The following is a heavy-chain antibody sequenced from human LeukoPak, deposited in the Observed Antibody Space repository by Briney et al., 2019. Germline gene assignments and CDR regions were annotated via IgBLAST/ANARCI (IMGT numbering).Heavy chain of an antibody. CDR1: GGSISSYY. Sequence: SETLSLTCTVSGGSISSYYWSWIRQPPGKGLEWIGYIYYSGSTNYNPSLKSRVTISVDTSKNQFSLKLSSVTAADTAIYYCARHTYARPFDSWGQGTPVTVSS. CDR2: IYYSGST. D-gene: IGHD6-6*01. V-gene: IGHV4-59*08. CDR3: ARHTYARPFDS. J-gene: IGHJ4*02.